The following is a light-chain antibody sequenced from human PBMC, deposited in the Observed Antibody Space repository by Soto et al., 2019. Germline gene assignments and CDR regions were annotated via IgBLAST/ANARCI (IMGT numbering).Light chain of an antibody. CDR2: GAS. CDR3: QQYGSSGT. CDR1: QSFRSN. J-gene: IGKJ1*01. V-gene: IGKV3-15*01. Sequence: EIVMTQSPATLSVSPGERATLSCRASQSFRSNLAWYQQKPGQAPRLLIYGASTRATGIPARFSGSGSGTDFTLTISRLEPEDFAVYYCQQYGSSGTFGQGTKVDI.